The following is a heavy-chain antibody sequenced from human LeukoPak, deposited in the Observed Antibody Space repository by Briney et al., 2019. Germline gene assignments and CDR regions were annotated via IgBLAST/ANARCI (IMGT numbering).Heavy chain of an antibody. Sequence: PSETLSLTCTVSGGSISSYYWSWIRQPPGKGLEWIGYIYYSGSTNYKSSLKSRVTISVDTSKNQFSLKLSSVTAADTAVYYCARAPSLTVTGTWFDPWGQGTLVTVSS. V-gene: IGHV4-59*12. CDR1: GGSISSYY. D-gene: IGHD1-20*01. J-gene: IGHJ5*02. CDR3: ARAPSLTVTGTWFDP. CDR2: IYYSGST.